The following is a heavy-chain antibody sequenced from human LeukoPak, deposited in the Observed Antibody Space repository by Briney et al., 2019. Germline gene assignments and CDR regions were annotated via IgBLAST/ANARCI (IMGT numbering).Heavy chain of an antibody. J-gene: IGHJ4*02. Sequence: SETLSLTCAVYGGSFSGYYWSWIRQPPGKGLEWIVEINHSGSTNYNPPLQSRVNISVEKTKHQLYLKLSSVTAADTAVYYIAIGRGEDYSSGWYYYFVYWGEGTLVTVSS. CDR3: AIGRGEDYSSGWYYYFVY. V-gene: IGHV4-34*01. CDR1: GGSFSGYY. CDR2: INHSGST. D-gene: IGHD6-19*01.